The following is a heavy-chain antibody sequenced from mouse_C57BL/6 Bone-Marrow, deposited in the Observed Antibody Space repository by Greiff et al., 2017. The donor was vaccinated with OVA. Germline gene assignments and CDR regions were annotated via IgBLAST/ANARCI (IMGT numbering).Heavy chain of an antibody. Sequence: EVKLMESGAELVRPGASVKLSCTASGFNIKDDYMHWVKQRPEQGLEWIGWIDPENGDTEYASKFQGKATITADTSSNTAYLQLSSLTSEDTAVYYCTTRLLRDYWGQGTTLTVSS. CDR3: TTRLLRDY. D-gene: IGHD3-2*02. V-gene: IGHV14-4*01. CDR2: IDPENGDT. CDR1: GFNIKDDY. J-gene: IGHJ2*01.